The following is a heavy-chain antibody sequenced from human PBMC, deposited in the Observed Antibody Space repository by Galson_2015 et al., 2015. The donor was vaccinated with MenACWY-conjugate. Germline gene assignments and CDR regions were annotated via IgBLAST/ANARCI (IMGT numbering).Heavy chain of an antibody. CDR2: IVVGSGNT. V-gene: IGHV1-58*02. Sequence: SVKVSCKASGFTFTSSAMQWVRQARGQRLEWIGWIVVGSGNTNYAQKFQERVTITRDMSTSTAYMELSSLRSEDAAVYCCAAISGSQSGYFDYWGQGTLVTVSS. CDR1: GFTFTSSA. CDR3: AAISGSQSGYFDY. D-gene: IGHD1-26*01. J-gene: IGHJ4*02.